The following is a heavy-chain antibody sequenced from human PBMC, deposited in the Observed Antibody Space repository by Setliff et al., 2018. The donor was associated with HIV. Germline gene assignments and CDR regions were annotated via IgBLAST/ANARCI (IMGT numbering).Heavy chain of an antibody. V-gene: IGHV3-7*03. CDR1: GFSFSTHY. CDR2: IKHDGSAR. Sequence: PGGSLRLSCAASGFSFSTHYMAWVRQAPGKGLEWVANIKHDGSARYYVASVMDRFTISRDNAKNSLVLQMNSLRDEDTALYYCARCAAGPYCRNSFDSWGRGTLVTGS. D-gene: IGHD1-26*01. CDR3: ARCAAGPYCRNSFDS. J-gene: IGHJ4*02.